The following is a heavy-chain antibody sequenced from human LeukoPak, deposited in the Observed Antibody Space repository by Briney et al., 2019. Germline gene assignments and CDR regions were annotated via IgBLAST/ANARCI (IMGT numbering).Heavy chain of an antibody. CDR1: GFTFDDYA. J-gene: IGHJ4*02. Sequence: GRSLRLSWAASGFTFDDYAMDWVRHAAGKGLEWVAGISWNSGSIGYAASVKGRFTISRDNAKNSLYLQMNSLRAEDTALYYCAKDLTAAGKGPADYWGQGTLVTVSS. CDR2: ISWNSGSI. D-gene: IGHD6-13*01. CDR3: AKDLTAAGKGPADY. V-gene: IGHV3-9*01.